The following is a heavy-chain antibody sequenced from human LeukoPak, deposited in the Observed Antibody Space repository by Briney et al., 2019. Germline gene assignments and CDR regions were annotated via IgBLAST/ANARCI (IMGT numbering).Heavy chain of an antibody. D-gene: IGHD4-17*01. Sequence: ASVKVSCKASGYTFTSYAMHWVRQAPGQRLEWMGWINAGNGNTKYSQKFQGRVTITRDTSASTAYMELSSLRSEDTAVYYCARDRGDYEYYFDYWGQGTLVTVSS. CDR2: INAGNGNT. CDR3: ARDRGDYEYYFDY. J-gene: IGHJ4*02. CDR1: GYTFTSYA. V-gene: IGHV1-3*01.